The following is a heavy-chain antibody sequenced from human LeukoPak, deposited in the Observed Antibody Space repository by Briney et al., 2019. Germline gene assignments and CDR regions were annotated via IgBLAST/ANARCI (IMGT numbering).Heavy chain of an antibody. CDR1: GITFSSYS. V-gene: IGHV3-21*01. D-gene: IGHD3-10*02. CDR2: ITSSSSYI. Sequence: GGSLRLSCAASGITFSSYSMNWVRQAPGKGLEWVSSITSSSSYIYYADSVKGRFTISRDNAKNSLYLQMNSLRAEDTAVYYCASILWLYYYGRGGAFDIWGQGTMVTVSS. J-gene: IGHJ3*02. CDR3: ASILWLYYYGRGGAFDI.